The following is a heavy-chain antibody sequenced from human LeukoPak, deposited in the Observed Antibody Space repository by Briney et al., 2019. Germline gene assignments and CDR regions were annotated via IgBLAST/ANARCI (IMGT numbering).Heavy chain of an antibody. CDR1: GGSMSGYY. CDR2: VHDTGRT. D-gene: IGHD4-17*01. CDR3: ARMVGGDYEDY. Sequence: PSETLSLTCTVSGGSMSGYYWSWIRQPPGKGLEWIGYVHDTGRTDYKPSLKSQLTLTVDTSKSQFSLELTSVTPADTAVYFRARMVGGDYEDYWGQGTLVTVSS. V-gene: IGHV4-59*01. J-gene: IGHJ4*02.